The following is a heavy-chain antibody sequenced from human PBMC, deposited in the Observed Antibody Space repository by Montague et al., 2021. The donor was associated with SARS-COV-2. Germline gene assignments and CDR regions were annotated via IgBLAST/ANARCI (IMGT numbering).Heavy chain of an antibody. J-gene: IGHJ3*02. CDR2: ITASGDGT. CDR1: GFTFSSFA. D-gene: IGHD5-18*01. V-gene: IGHV3-23*01. Sequence: SLRLSWSASGFTFSSFAVSWVRQAPGKGLEWVSTITASGDGTYYADSVKGRFTISRDNSKNTLYLQMIGLRAEDTAVYFCAEGYSYGSHTFDIWGQGTMVTVSS. CDR3: AEGYSYGSHTFDI.